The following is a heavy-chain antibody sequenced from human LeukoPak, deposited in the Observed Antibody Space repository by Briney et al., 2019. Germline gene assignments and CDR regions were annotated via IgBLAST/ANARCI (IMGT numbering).Heavy chain of an antibody. CDR1: GGTFSSYA. Sequence: SVKVSCKASGGTFSSYAISWVRQAPGQGLEWMGGIIPILGTANYAQKVQGRVTMTTDTSTSTAYMELRSLRSDDTAVYYCARDPLRFGELFGNWFDPWGQETLVTVSS. J-gene: IGHJ5*02. D-gene: IGHD3-10*01. V-gene: IGHV1-69*10. CDR2: IIPILGTA. CDR3: ARDPLRFGELFGNWFDP.